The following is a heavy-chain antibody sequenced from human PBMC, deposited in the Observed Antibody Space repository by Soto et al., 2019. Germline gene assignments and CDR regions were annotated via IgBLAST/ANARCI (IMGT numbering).Heavy chain of an antibody. J-gene: IGHJ4*02. CDR1: GASISYGGFS. D-gene: IGHD5-12*01. V-gene: IGHV4-30-2*06. CDR2: ISHLENT. Sequence: SETLSLTCTVSGASISYGGFSWSWIRQSPGKGLEWIGYISHLENTYLHPSFKSRLTMSIDRTRNQFSLKLSSVTAADMAVYYCARGGGYDSFDYWGQGVLVTVS. CDR3: ARGGGYDSFDY.